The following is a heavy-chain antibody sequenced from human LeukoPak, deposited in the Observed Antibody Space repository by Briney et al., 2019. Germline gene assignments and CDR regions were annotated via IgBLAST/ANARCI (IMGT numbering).Heavy chain of an antibody. J-gene: IGHJ4*02. D-gene: IGHD2-15*01. V-gene: IGHV3-23*01. CDR3: AKCFPQMGYCSGGSCYSGFDY. CDR2: ISASGDST. CDR1: GFTFSSYG. Sequence: GGPLRLSCAASGFTFSSYGMHWVRQAPGKGLEWVLGISASGDSTYYADSVKGRFTIYRDNSKNTLYLQMNSLRVEDTAVYYCAKCFPQMGYCSGGSCYSGFDYWGQGTLVTVSS.